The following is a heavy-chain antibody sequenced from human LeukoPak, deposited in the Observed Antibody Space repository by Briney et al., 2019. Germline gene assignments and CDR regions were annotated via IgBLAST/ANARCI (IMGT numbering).Heavy chain of an antibody. CDR1: GFTFSSYA. D-gene: IGHD2-21*02. CDR2: ISGSGGST. Sequence: PGGSLRHSCAASGFTFSSYAMSWVRQAPGKGLEWVSAISGSGGSTYYADSVKGRFTISRDNSKNTLYLQMNSLRAEDTAVYYCAKSSVSVVVTGLDYWGQGTLVTVSS. V-gene: IGHV3-23*01. CDR3: AKSSVSVVVTGLDY. J-gene: IGHJ4*02.